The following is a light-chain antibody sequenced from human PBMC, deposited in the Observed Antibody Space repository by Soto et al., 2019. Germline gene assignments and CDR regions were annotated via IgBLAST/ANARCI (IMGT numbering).Light chain of an antibody. CDR2: AAS. J-gene: IGKJ1*01. CDR1: QGISSY. V-gene: IGKV1-8*01. CDR3: HQYYSYPRT. Sequence: AIRMTQSPSSFSASTGDRVTITCRASQGISSYLAWYHQKPWKAPKLLIYAASTLQSGVPSRFSGSGSGTDFTLTISCLQPEDFAIYSCHQYYSYPRTFGQGTKGEIK.